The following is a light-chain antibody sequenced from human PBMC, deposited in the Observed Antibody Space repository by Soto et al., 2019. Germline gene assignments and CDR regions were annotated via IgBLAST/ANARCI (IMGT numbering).Light chain of an antibody. CDR1: SSNIGANYD. CDR3: QSYDSRLTGYV. CDR2: GNI. V-gene: IGLV1-40*01. J-gene: IGLJ6*01. Sequence: QSVLTQPPSGSGAPGQRVTISCTGSSSNIGANYDVNWYQLLPGTAPKLLIHGNINRPSGVPDRFSGSKSGTSASLAITGLQAEDEADYYCQSYDSRLTGYVFGSGTKLTVL.